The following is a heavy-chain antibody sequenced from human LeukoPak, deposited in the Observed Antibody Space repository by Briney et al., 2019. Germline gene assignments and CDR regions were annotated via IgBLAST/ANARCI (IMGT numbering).Heavy chain of an antibody. CDR3: ARDDYGGDSIENAFDV. V-gene: IGHV3-53*01. CDR2: IYSGGST. J-gene: IGHJ3*01. D-gene: IGHD4-23*01. CDR1: GFTVSSNY. Sequence: PGGSLRLSCAASGFTVSSNYMSWVRQAPGKGLEWVSVIYSGGSTYYADSVKGRFTISRDNSKNTLYLQMNSLRAEDTAVYYCARDDYGGDSIENAFDVWGQGTLLTVSS.